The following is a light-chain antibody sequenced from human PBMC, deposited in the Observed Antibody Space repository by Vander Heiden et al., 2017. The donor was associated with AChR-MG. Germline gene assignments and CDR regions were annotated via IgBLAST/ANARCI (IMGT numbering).Light chain of an antibody. CDR2: LNSDGSH. V-gene: IGLV4-69*01. CDR3: QTWGTGFWV. J-gene: IGLJ3*02. CDR1: RGHSSYA. Sequence: QLVLTQSPSASASLGASVKLTCTLSRGHSSYAIAWYQQQPEKGPRYLMKLNSDGSHSKGDRIPDRFSGSSSGAERYRTISSLQSEDEADYYCQTWGTGFWVFGGGTKLTVL.